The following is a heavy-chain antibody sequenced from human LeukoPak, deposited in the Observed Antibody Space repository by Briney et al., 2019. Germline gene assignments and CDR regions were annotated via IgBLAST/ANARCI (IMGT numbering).Heavy chain of an antibody. J-gene: IGHJ4*02. CDR2: ISSSSSYI. V-gene: IGHV3-21*01. CDR3: AREGGDIVVPAAPFDY. Sequence: GGSLRLSCAASGFTFSSYSMNWVRQAPGKGLEWVSSISSSSSYIYYADSVKGRFTISRDNAKNSLYLQMNSLGAEDTAVYYCAREGGDIVVPAAPFDYWGQGTLVTVSS. CDR1: GFTFSSYS. D-gene: IGHD2-2*01.